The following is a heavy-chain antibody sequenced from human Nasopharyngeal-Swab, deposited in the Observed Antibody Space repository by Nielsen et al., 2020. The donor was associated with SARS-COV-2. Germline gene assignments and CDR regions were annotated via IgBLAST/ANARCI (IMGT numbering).Heavy chain of an antibody. CDR2: TYYRSKWYI. D-gene: IGHD1-14*01. CDR1: GDSVSSNSAA. CDR3: ARIAQAAEPH. J-gene: IGHJ4*02. Sequence: SETLSPTCAISGDSVSSNSAAWSWIRQSPSRGLEWLGRTYYRSKWYIDYAASVKSRITINPDTSKNQFSLQLSSVTPEDTAVYYCARIAQAAEPHWGQGTLVTVSS. V-gene: IGHV6-1*01.